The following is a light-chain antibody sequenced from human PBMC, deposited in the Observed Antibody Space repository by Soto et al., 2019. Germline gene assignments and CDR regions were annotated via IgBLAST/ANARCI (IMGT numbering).Light chain of an antibody. CDR3: QQRSNWPPTWT. V-gene: IGKV3-11*01. CDR1: QSVSSY. Sequence: EIVLTQSPATLSLSPGERATLSCRASQSVSSYLAWYQQKPGQAPRLLIYDASKRATGIPARFSGSGSGTDFPLTISSLEAEDFAVYYCQQRSNWPPTWTFGQGTKVEIK. CDR2: DAS. J-gene: IGKJ1*01.